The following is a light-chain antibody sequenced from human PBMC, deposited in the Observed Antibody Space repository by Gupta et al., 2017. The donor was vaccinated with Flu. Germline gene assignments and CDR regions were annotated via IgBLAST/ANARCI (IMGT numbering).Light chain of an antibody. Sequence: GESATRSCRTTQGVSVNLAWYQQKLGQAPRLLIYAASTRSTGVPARFSGSGSGTQFTLTITSLQSEDAAVYYCQQHNHWPPAFGGGTKVEIK. CDR2: AAS. CDR3: QQHNHWPPA. CDR1: QGVSVN. V-gene: IGKV3-15*01. J-gene: IGKJ4*01.